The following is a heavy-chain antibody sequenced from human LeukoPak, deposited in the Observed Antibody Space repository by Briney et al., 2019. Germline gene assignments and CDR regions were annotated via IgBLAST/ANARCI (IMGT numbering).Heavy chain of an antibody. D-gene: IGHD3/OR15-3a*01. CDR1: GFTFSNAW. CDR2: IKRRGGEGTI. V-gene: IGHV3-15*01. Sequence: GGSLRLSCAASGFTFSNAWMSWVCEAPGGGLEWGGGIKRRGGEGTIDYAAPVKGTLSISRDDSKHTSYQQMNSLKSEDTAVYYCTAGTGRPDFDYWGQGTLVTVSS. CDR3: TAGTGRPDFDY. J-gene: IGHJ4*02.